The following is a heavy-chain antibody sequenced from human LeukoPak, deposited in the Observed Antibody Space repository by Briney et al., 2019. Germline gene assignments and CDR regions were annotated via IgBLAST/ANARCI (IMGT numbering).Heavy chain of an antibody. D-gene: IGHD4-23*01. CDR1: GYTFTSYG. J-gene: IGHJ4*02. CDR2: ISAYNGNT. Sequence: ASVKVSCKASGYTFTSYGISWVRQAPGQGLEWMGWISAYNGNTNYAQKLQGRVTMTTDTSTSTAYMELRSLRSDDTAVYYCGRVGAAHPSDYGGYYYFDYWGQGNLVTVSS. V-gene: IGHV1-18*01. CDR3: GRVGAAHPSDYGGYYYFDY.